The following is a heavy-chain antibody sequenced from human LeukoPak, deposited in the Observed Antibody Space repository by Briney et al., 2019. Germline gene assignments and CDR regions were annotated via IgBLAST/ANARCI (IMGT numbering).Heavy chain of an antibody. CDR3: ARLDILVPRAVEWFDP. V-gene: IGHV4-4*07. J-gene: IGHJ5*01. CDR2: IYSSGTT. Sequence: PSETLSLTCIVSGDSISGKYWSRIRRPAGKGLEWLGRIYSSGTTDYSPSLMSRVTMSLDTSKNHISLRLRSVTAADTAVYYCARLDILVPRAVEWFDPWGQGTVVTVSS. CDR1: GDSISGKY. D-gene: IGHD2-2*01.